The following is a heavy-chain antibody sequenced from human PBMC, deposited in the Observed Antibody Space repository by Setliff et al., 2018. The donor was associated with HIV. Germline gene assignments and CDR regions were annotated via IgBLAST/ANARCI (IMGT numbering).Heavy chain of an antibody. J-gene: IGHJ5*02. Sequence: SVKVSCKASGGTFSSYAISWVRQAPGQGLEWMGGIIPILGIANYAQKFQGRVTITTDESTSTAYMELSSLRSEDTAVYYCARAPGIAAAYWFDPWGQGTLVTVSS. CDR1: GGTFSSYA. CDR2: IIPILGIA. CDR3: ARAPGIAAAYWFDP. V-gene: IGHV1-69*10. D-gene: IGHD6-13*01.